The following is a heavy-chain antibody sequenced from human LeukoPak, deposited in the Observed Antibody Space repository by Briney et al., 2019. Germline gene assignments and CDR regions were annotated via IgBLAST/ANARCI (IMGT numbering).Heavy chain of an antibody. Sequence: SETLSLTCTVSGGSISSYYWSWIRQPPGKGLEWIGYIYYSGSTNYNPSLKSRVTISVDTSKNQFSLKLSSVTAADTAVYYCARVVMVRGNSWFDPWGQGTLVTVSS. D-gene: IGHD3-10*01. CDR1: GGSISSYY. CDR3: ARVVMVRGNSWFDP. CDR2: IYYSGST. V-gene: IGHV4-59*01. J-gene: IGHJ5*02.